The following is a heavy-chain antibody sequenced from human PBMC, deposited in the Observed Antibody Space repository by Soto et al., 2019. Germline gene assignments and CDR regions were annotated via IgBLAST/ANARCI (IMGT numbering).Heavy chain of an antibody. CDR2: ISSSGSTI. J-gene: IGHJ4*02. Sequence: GGSLRLSCAASGFTFSDYYMIWIRQAPGKGLEWVSYISSSGSTIYYADSVKGRFTISRDNAKNSLYLQMNSLRAEDTAVYYCATGFVVGLLLYWGQGTLVTVSS. CDR3: ATGFVVGLLLY. V-gene: IGHV3-11*01. CDR1: GFTFSDYY. D-gene: IGHD2-21*01.